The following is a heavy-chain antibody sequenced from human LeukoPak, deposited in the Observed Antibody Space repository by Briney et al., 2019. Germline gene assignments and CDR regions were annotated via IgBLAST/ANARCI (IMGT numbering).Heavy chain of an antibody. CDR1: GGSISSSSYY. J-gene: IGHJ4*02. D-gene: IGHD3-22*01. V-gene: IGHV4-39*07. Sequence: SETLSLTCTVSGGSISSSSYYWGWIRQPPGKGREWIGSIHYSGCTYYNPSLKRRVTISVDTSKNQFSLKLSSVTAADTAVYYCATLGFSSGYYYYFDHWGQGTLVTVSS. CDR2: IHYSGCT. CDR3: ATLGFSSGYYYYFDH.